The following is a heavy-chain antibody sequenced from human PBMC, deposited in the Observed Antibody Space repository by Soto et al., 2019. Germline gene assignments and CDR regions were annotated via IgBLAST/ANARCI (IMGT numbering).Heavy chain of an antibody. D-gene: IGHD2-15*01. Sequence: SETLSLTCTVSGGSISSSSYYWGWIRQPPGKGLEWIGSIYYSGSTYYNPSLKSRVTISVDTSKNQFSLKLSSVTAADTAVYYCARHPGDCSGGSCYSFFAFDIWGQGTMVTVSS. J-gene: IGHJ3*02. CDR1: GGSISSSSYY. V-gene: IGHV4-39*01. CDR2: IYYSGST. CDR3: ARHPGDCSGGSCYSFFAFDI.